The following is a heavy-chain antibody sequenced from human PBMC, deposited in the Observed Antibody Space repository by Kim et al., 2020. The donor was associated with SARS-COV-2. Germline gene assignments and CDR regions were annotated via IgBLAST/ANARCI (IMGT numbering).Heavy chain of an antibody. CDR2: MNPNSGNT. J-gene: IGHJ6*03. Sequence: ASVKVSCKASGYTFTSYDINWVRQATGQGLEWMGWMNPNSGNTGYAQKFQGRVTMTRNTSISTAYMELSSLRYEDTAVYYCARAKLVQGVFYYYYYMDVWGKGTTVTVSS. V-gene: IGHV1-8*01. D-gene: IGHD3-10*01. CDR1: GYTFTSYD. CDR3: ARAKLVQGVFYYYYYMDV.